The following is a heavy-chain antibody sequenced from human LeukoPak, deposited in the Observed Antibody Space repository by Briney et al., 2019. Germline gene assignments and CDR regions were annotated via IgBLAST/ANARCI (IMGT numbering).Heavy chain of an antibody. CDR1: GGSISSYY. CDR2: IYYSGST. CDR3: ARVPPGGWFDP. Sequence: SETLSLTCTVSGGSISSYYWSWIRQPPGKGLEWIGYIYYSGSTNYNPSLKSRVTISVDTSKNQFSLKLSSVTAADTAVYYCARVPPGGWFDPWGQGTLVTVSS. J-gene: IGHJ5*02. V-gene: IGHV4-59*12. D-gene: IGHD3-16*01.